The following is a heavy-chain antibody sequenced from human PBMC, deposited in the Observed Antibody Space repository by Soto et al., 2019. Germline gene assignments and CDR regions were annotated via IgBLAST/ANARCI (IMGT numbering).Heavy chain of an antibody. V-gene: IGHV3-21*01. J-gene: IGHJ3*02. CDR2: ISSSNNNI. Sequence: EVQLVESGGGLVKPGGSLRLSCAASGFTFSSYSMNWVRQAPGKGLEWVSSISSSNNNIYYGDSVKGRFTISRDNAKNSLYLQMNTLRAEDTAVYYCARSLRGILDAFDIWGKGTMVTVSS. D-gene: IGHD3-9*01. CDR1: GFTFSSYS. CDR3: ARSLRGILDAFDI.